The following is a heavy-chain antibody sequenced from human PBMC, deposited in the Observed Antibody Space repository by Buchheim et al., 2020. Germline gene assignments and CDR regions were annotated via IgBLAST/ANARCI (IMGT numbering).Heavy chain of an antibody. CDR2: ISYDGSNK. CDR1: GFTFSSYA. Sequence: QVQLVESGGGVVQPGRSLRLSCAASGFTFSSYAMHWVRQAPGKGLEWVAVISYDGSNKYYADSVKGRITISRDNYKNKLYLQMNSLRAEDTAVYYCASCVVVVAAIDYWGQGTL. J-gene: IGHJ4*02. V-gene: IGHV3-30*04. D-gene: IGHD2-15*01. CDR3: ASCVVVVAAIDY.